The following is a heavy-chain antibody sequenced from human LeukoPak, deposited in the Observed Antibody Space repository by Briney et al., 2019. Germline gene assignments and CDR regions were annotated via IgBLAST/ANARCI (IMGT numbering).Heavy chain of an antibody. CDR3: ARENWNYRVAWFDP. CDR2: IYYSGST. D-gene: IGHD1-7*01. CDR1: GGSISSSSYY. Sequence: SETLSLTCTVSGGSISSSSYYWGWIRQPPGKGLEWIGSIYYSGSTNYNPSLKSRVTISVDTSKNQFSLKLSSVTAADTAVYYCARENWNYRVAWFDPWGQGTLVTVSS. V-gene: IGHV4-39*07. J-gene: IGHJ5*02.